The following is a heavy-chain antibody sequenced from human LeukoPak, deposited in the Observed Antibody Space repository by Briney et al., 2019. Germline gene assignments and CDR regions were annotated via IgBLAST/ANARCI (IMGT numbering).Heavy chain of an antibody. Sequence: GGSLRLSCAASGFTFSSYAISWVRQAPGKGLEWVSAISGSGGSTYYADSVKGRFTISRDNSKNTLYLQMNSLRAEDTAVYYCAKGGYSSGWYGAFDIWGQGTMVTVSS. CDR3: AKGGYSSGWYGAFDI. V-gene: IGHV3-23*01. CDR2: ISGSGGST. J-gene: IGHJ3*02. D-gene: IGHD6-19*01. CDR1: GFTFSSYA.